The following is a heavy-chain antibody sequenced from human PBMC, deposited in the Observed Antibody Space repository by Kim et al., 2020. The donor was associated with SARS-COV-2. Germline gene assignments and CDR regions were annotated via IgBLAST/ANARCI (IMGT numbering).Heavy chain of an antibody. CDR3: ARGFINYDSTYYYYGMDV. D-gene: IGHD3-22*01. CDR2: INHSGST. J-gene: IGHJ6*02. V-gene: IGHV4-34*01. Sequence: SETLSLTCAVYGGSFSGYYWSWIRQPPGKGLEWIGEINHSGSTNYNPSLKSRVTISVDTSKNQFSLKLSSVTAADTAVYYCARGFINYDSTYYYYGMDVWGQGTTVTVSS. CDR1: GGSFSGYY.